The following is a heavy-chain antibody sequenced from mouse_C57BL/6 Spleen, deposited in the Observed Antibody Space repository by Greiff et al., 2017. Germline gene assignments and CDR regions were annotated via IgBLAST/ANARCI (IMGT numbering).Heavy chain of an antibody. CDR1: GFTFTDYY. J-gene: IGHJ4*01. CDR2: IRNKANGYTT. D-gene: IGHD2-1*01. V-gene: IGHV7-3*01. CDR3: AGGDYYHYAMDY. Sequence: EVQVVESGGGLVQPGGSLSLSCAASGFTFTDYYMSWVRQPPGKALEWLGFIRNKANGYTTEYSASVKGRFTISRDNSQSILYLQMNALRAEDSATYYGAGGDYYHYAMDYWGQGTSVTVSS.